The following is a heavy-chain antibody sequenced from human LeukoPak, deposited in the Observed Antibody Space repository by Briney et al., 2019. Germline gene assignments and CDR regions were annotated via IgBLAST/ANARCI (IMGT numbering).Heavy chain of an antibody. CDR2: IYYSGST. CDR3: ARLYCSSASCAPYFDY. V-gene: IGHV4-59*01. J-gene: IGHJ4*02. CDR1: GGSISSYY. Sequence: SETLSLTCTVSGGSISSYYWSWIRQPPGKGLEWIGYIYYSGSTNYNPSLKSRVTISVDTSKNQFSLKLGSVTAADTAVYYCARLYCSSASCAPYFDYWGQGTLVTVSS. D-gene: IGHD2-2*01.